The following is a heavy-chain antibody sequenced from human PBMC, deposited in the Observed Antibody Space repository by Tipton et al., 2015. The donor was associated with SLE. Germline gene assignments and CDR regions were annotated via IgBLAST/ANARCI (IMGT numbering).Heavy chain of an antibody. Sequence: SLRLSCAASGFIFRDYYMSWVRQAPGKGLEWVSYISGGGSTIYYADSVRVRFTISRDNAKNSMTLLMNSLRAEDTAVYYCARVGYGILTGEENCYFYYGMDVWGQGTTVAVSS. CDR1: GFIFRDYY. D-gene: IGHD3-9*01. J-gene: IGHJ6*02. CDR2: ISGGGSTI. CDR3: ARVGYGILTGEENCYFYYGMDV. V-gene: IGHV3-11*01.